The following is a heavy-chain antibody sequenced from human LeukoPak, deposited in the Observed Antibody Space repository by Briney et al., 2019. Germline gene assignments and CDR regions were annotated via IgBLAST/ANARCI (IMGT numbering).Heavy chain of an antibody. V-gene: IGHV1-2*02. CDR1: GYTFTGYY. CDR3: ARDVVVVVGASRSNFYFYMDV. D-gene: IGHD2-15*01. CDR2: INLNNGAT. Sequence: ASVKVSCKASGYTFTGYYIHWVRQAPGQGLEWMGWINLNNGATNYAQKFQGRITMTRDTSITTAYMELSSLRSDDTAIYYCARDVVVVVGASRSNFYFYMDVWGKGTTVTVSS. J-gene: IGHJ6*03.